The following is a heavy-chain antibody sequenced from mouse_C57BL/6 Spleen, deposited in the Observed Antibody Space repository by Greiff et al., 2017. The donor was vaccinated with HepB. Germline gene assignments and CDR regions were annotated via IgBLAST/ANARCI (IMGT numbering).Heavy chain of an antibody. Sequence: EVQLQQSGPELVKPGASVKISCKASGYTFTDYYMNWVKQSHGKSLEWIGDINPNNGGTSYNQKFKGKATLTVDKSSSTAYMELRSLTSEDSAVYYCARTPHYYGSSSWFAYWGQGTLVTVSA. D-gene: IGHD1-1*01. V-gene: IGHV1-26*01. CDR1: GYTFTDYY. CDR2: INPNNGGT. CDR3: ARTPHYYGSSSWFAY. J-gene: IGHJ3*01.